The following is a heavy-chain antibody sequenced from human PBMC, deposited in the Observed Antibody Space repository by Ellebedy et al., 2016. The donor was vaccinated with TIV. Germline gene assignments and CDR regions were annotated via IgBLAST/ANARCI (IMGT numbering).Heavy chain of an antibody. CDR1: GFTFSSYG. Sequence: GESLKISXVASGFTFSSYGMHWVRQAPGKGLEWVSAISGSGGSTYYADSVKGRFTISRDNSKNTLYLQMNSLRAEDTAVYYCARGTGSPWGGMDVWGQGTTVTVSS. V-gene: IGHV3-23*01. J-gene: IGHJ6*02. CDR2: ISGSGGST. CDR3: ARGTGSPWGGMDV. D-gene: IGHD1-14*01.